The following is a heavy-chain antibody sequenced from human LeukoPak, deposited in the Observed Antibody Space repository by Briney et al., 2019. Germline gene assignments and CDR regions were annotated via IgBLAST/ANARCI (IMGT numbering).Heavy chain of an antibody. Sequence: SETLSLTCAVYGGSFSGYYWSWIRQPPGKGLEWIGEINHSGSTNYNPSLKSRVTISVDTSKNQSSLKLSSVTAADTAVYYCARGRGNYYGSGSPWGYWGQGTLVTASS. V-gene: IGHV4-34*01. CDR1: GGSFSGYY. D-gene: IGHD3-10*01. CDR3: ARGRGNYYGSGSPWGY. CDR2: INHSGST. J-gene: IGHJ4*02.